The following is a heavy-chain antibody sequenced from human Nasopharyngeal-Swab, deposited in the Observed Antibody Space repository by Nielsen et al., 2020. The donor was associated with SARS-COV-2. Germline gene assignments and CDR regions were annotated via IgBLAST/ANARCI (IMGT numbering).Heavy chain of an antibody. CDR1: GFTFSSYE. CDR2: ISSSGSTI. J-gene: IGHJ4*02. D-gene: IGHD5-18*01. V-gene: IGHV3-48*03. Sequence: GGSLRLSCAASGFTFSSYEMNWVRQAPGKGLEWVSYISSSGSTIYYADSVKGRFTISRDNSKNSLYLQMNSLRTEDTALYYCAKDMDTAMVTGGFDYWGQGTLVTVSS. CDR3: AKDMDTAMVTGGFDY.